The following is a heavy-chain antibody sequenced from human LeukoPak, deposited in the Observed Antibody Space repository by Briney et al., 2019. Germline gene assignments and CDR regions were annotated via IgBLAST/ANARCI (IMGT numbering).Heavy chain of an antibody. CDR1: GGSISSSSYY. V-gene: IGHV4-39*01. CDR3: ARSITTVEGAFDI. J-gene: IGHJ3*02. Sequence: PSETLSLTCTVSGGSISSSSYYWGWIRQPPGKGLEWIGSIYYSGSTYYNPSLKSRVTISVDTSKNQFSLKLSSVTAADTAVYYCARSITTVEGAFDIWGQGTMVTVSS. CDR2: IYYSGST. D-gene: IGHD4-23*01.